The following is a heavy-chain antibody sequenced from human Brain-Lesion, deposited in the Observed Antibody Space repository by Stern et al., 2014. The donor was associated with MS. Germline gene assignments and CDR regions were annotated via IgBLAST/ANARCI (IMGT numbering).Heavy chain of an antibody. J-gene: IGHJ5*01. V-gene: IGHV3-74*02. CDR1: GFTFSNYW. CDR2: VNNDGRRT. D-gene: IGHD3-10*01. Sequence: EVHLLESGGGLVQPGGSLRLSCAASGFTFSNYWMHWVRQAPGKGLVWVSRVNNDGRRTSYADSVKGRFTMSRDNAKNTLYLQMNSLRVEDTAIYYCARGERWFDSWGQGTLVTVSS. CDR3: ARGERWFDS.